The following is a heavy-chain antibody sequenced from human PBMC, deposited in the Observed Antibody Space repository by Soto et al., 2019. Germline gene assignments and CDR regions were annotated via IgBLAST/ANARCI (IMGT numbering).Heavy chain of an antibody. Sequence: QVRLQESGPGLVKPSQTLSLTCTVSGGSISSGDYFWSWVRQPPGKGLEWIGYIYYTGSTSYNPSLKSRITMSVDTSKIQFSLKVSSVTAADTAVYFCARDDGYYRLYDYWDQGTLVTVSS. D-gene: IGHD3-3*01. CDR1: GGSISSGDYF. CDR2: IYYTGST. CDR3: ARDDGYYRLYDY. V-gene: IGHV4-30-4*01. J-gene: IGHJ4*02.